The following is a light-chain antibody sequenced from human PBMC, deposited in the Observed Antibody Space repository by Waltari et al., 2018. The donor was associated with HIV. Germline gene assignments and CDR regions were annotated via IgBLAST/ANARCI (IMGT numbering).Light chain of an antibody. V-gene: IGKV1-39*01. J-gene: IGKJ4*02. CDR1: EIITTY. Sequence: DIQMTQSPSSLSASVGDRVTITCRASEIITTYLNWYQHKPGKAPNLLIFSASNLHSGVPSRFSGSGSGTDFTLTISGLQPEDSATYCCQQTYTIPRTFGRGTKVEIK. CDR2: SAS. CDR3: QQTYTIPRT.